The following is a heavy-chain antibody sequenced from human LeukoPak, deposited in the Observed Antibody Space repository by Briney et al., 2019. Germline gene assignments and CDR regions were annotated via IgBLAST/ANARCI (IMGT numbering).Heavy chain of an antibody. D-gene: IGHD1-26*01. V-gene: IGHV3-53*01. J-gene: IGHJ4*02. CDR1: GFSVSTDH. CDR2: IYNDGST. Sequence: GGSLRLSCAASGFSVSTDHMSWVRQAPGKGLEWVSVIYNDGSTYYADSVKGRFTISRDNSKNTLYLQMNSLRAEDTAVYYCASFREDSCGSYCFFDYWGQGTLVTVSS. CDR3: ASFREDSCGSYCFFDY.